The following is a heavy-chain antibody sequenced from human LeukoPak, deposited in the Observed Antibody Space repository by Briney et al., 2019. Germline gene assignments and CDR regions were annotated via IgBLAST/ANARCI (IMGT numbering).Heavy chain of an antibody. V-gene: IGHV4-34*01. CDR2: IDHSGST. D-gene: IGHD3-10*01. CDR3: ARGSLWFGELFRHYYYYCGMDV. Sequence: SETLSLTCAVYGGSFSGYYWSWIRQPPGKGLEWIGEIDHSGSTNYNPSLKSRVTISVDTSKNQFSLKLSSVTAADTAVYYCARGSLWFGELFRHYYYYCGMDVWGQGTTVTVSS. J-gene: IGHJ6*02. CDR1: GGSFSGYY.